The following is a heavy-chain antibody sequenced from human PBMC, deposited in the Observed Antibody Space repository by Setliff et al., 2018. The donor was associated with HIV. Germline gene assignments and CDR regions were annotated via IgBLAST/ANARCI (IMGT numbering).Heavy chain of an antibody. J-gene: IGHJ4*02. D-gene: IGHD3-3*01. CDR2: IYTSGST. CDR3: ASDYAESGRPFDY. CDR1: GGSISSGSYY. Sequence: SETLSLTCTVSGGSISSGSYYWSWIRQPAGKGLEWIGRIYTSGSTNFNPSLKSRVTISFDTSKNQFSLKLNSVTAADTAVYYCASDYAESGRPFDYWGRGTLVTVSS. V-gene: IGHV4-61*02.